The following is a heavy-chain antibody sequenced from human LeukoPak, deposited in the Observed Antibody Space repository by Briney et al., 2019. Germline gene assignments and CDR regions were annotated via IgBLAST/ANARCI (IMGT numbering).Heavy chain of an antibody. CDR2: IIPIFGTA. V-gene: IGHV1-69*05. J-gene: IGHJ3*02. CDR3: ASLGVVTDRGAFGI. Sequence: SVKVSCKASGGTFSSYAISWVRQAPGQGLEWMGGIIPIFGTANYAQKFQGRVTITTDESTSTAYMELSSLRSEDTAVYYCASLGVVTDRGAFGIWGQGTMVTVSS. D-gene: IGHD2-21*02. CDR1: GGTFSSYA.